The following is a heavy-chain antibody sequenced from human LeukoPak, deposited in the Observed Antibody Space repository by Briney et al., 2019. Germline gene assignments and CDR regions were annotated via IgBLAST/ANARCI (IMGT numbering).Heavy chain of an antibody. J-gene: IGHJ4*02. V-gene: IGHV3-23*01. CDR1: GCAFRSYV. D-gene: IGHD3-9*01. CDR2: IDSNGVTT. CDR3: AKGDDFLADYRYRFDY. Sequence: PGGALILSFEGSGCAFRSYVMSWVRQAPGNGVEGVSAIDSNGVTTNYTDSVKGRFTISRDNSKNTLYLQLSSLRVEDTAVYYCAKGDDFLADYRYRFDYWGQGTLVTVSS.